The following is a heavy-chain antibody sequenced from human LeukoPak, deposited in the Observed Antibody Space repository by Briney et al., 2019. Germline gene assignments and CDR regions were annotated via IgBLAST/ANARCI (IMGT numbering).Heavy chain of an antibody. CDR2: IIPIFGTA. CDR3: ARGQDIVVVPAGRNWFDP. V-gene: IGHV1-69*05. D-gene: IGHD2-2*01. J-gene: IGHJ5*02. CDR1: GGTFSSYA. Sequence: SVKVSCKASGGTFSSYAISWVRQAPGQGLEWMGGIIPIFGTANYAQKFQGRVTITTDESTSTAYMELSSLRSEDTAVYYCARGQDIVVVPAGRNWFDPWGQGTLVTVSS.